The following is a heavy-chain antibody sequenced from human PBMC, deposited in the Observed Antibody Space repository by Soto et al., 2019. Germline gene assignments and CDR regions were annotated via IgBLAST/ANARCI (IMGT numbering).Heavy chain of an antibody. CDR3: ARWAFWSGYYMHYFDS. D-gene: IGHD3-3*01. Sequence: AAVKVSCKASGYSFPSCGISWVRQAPGQGREWMGWGSAYNGNTNYAQTLQGRVTMTTDTSTSTAYMELRSLSSADTAVYYCARWAFWSGYYMHYFDSWGQGTLVTVSS. V-gene: IGHV1-18*01. CDR1: GYSFPSCG. J-gene: IGHJ4*02. CDR2: GSAYNGNT.